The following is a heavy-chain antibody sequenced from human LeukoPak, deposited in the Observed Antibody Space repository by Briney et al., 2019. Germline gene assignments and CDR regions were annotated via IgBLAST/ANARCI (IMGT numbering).Heavy chain of an antibody. Sequence: ASVKVSCKASGYTFTSYYMHWVRQAPGQGLEWMGIINPSGGSTSYAQKFQGRVTMTRDTSTSTVYMELSSLRSEDTAVYYCARGARIAAAGTPCDYWGQGTLVTVSS. D-gene: IGHD6-13*01. J-gene: IGHJ4*02. CDR1: GYTFTSYY. CDR2: INPSGGST. CDR3: ARGARIAAAGTPCDY. V-gene: IGHV1-46*01.